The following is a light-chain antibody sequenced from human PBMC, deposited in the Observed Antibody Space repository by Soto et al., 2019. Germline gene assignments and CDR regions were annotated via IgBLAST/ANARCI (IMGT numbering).Light chain of an antibody. CDR2: GAS. V-gene: IGKV3-20*01. CDR1: QSVRSNY. Sequence: EIVLTQSAGTLSLSPGERVTLSCRASQSVRSNYLAWYQQIPGQAPRLLIYGASSRATGIPDRFRGSGSGTDFTLNIRRLEPEDFAVYYCQRYGTSPITFGQGTRLEI. J-gene: IGKJ5*01. CDR3: QRYGTSPIT.